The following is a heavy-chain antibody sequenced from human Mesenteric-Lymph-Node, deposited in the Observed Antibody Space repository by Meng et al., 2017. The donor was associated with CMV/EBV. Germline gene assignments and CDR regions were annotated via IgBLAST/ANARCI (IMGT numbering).Heavy chain of an antibody. CDR1: GGSLSGSY. V-gene: IGHV4-34*01. Sequence: CAVYGGSLSGSYWSWIRQSPGKGLEWIGQINHGGTTNYNPSLKSRVTISVDKSKNQFSLNLNSVTAADTAVYYCARGGYSGYERLFDYWGQGTLVTVSS. CDR3: ARGGYSGYERLFDY. D-gene: IGHD5-12*01. CDR2: INHGGTT. J-gene: IGHJ4*02.